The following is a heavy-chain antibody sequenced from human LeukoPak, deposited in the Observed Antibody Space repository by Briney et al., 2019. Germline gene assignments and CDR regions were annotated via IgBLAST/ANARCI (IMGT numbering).Heavy chain of an antibody. CDR3: ALCVEQNWFGP. D-gene: IGHD3-10*02. CDR2: INHSGST. CDR1: GGSFSGYY. J-gene: IGHJ5*02. Sequence: SETLSLTCAVHGGSFSGYYWSWIRQPPGKGLEWIGEINHSGSTNYNPSLKGRVTISVDTSKNQFSLKLSSVTAADTAVYYCALCVEQNWFGPWGQGTLVTVSS. V-gene: IGHV4-34*01.